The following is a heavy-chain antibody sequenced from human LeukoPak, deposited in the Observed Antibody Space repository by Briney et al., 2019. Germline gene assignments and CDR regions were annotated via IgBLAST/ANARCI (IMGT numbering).Heavy chain of an antibody. CDR3: ARGTRRLTETTTPQRKRSYFAL. CDR2: INHSGST. CDR1: GGSFSGCY. D-gene: IGHD1-14*01. Sequence: SETLSLTCAVYGGSFSGCYWSWIRQPPGKGLEWIGEINHSGSTNYNPSLKSRVTISVDTSKNQFSLKLSSVTAADTAVYYCARGTRRLTETTTPQRKRSYFALWGRGTLVTVSS. V-gene: IGHV4-34*01. J-gene: IGHJ2*01.